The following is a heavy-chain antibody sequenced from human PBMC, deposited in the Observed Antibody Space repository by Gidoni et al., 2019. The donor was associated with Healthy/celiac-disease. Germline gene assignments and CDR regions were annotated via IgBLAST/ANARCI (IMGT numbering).Heavy chain of an antibody. D-gene: IGHD4-17*01. CDR1: TFTFRTYA. CDR3: ARDGYGDPYWYFDL. Sequence: QVQLVESGGGVVQPGRSLRLSCAASTFTFRTYAMHWVRQAPGKGLEWVAVIWYDGSNKYYADSVKGRFTISRDNSKNTMYLQMNSLRAEDTAVYYCARDGYGDPYWYFDLWGRGTLVTVSS. J-gene: IGHJ2*01. V-gene: IGHV3-33*01. CDR2: IWYDGSNK.